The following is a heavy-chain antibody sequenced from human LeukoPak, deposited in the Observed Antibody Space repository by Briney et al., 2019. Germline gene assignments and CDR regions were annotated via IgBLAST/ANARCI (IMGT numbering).Heavy chain of an antibody. J-gene: IGHJ4*02. CDR2: MNPNSGNT. CDR1: GYTFTSYD. Sequence: ASVKVSCKASGYTFTSYDINWVRQATGQGLEWMGWMNPNSGNTGYAQKFQGRVTMTRNTSISTAYMELSSLRSDDTAVYYCARNYDSSGYQLYYWGQGTLVTVSS. D-gene: IGHD3-22*01. V-gene: IGHV1-8*01. CDR3: ARNYDSSGYQLYY.